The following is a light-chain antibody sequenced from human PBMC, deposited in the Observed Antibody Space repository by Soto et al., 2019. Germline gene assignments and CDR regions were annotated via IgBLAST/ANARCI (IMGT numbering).Light chain of an antibody. J-gene: IGKJ4*01. V-gene: IGKV3-11*01. CDR3: QQRSNWPLT. CDR1: QSVSSY. Sequence: EIVLTQSPATLSLSPGERATLSCRASQSVSSYLAWYQQKPGQAPRLLIYDASNRATGTPARFSGSGPGTDFTLTISSLEPEDFAVYYCQQRSNWPLTFGGGTKVEIK. CDR2: DAS.